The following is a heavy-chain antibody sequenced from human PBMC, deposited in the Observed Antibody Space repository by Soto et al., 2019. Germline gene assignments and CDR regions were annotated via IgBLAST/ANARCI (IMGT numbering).Heavy chain of an antibody. J-gene: IGHJ6*02. CDR1: GGSISSSSYY. CDR2: IYYSGST. V-gene: IGHV4-39*01. Sequence: KPSETLSLTCTVSGGSISSSSYYWGWIRQPPGKGLEWIGSIYYSGSTYYNPSLKSRVTISVDTSKNQFSLKLSSVTAADTAVYYCARLEWNDGPEPEGSYYYGMDVWGQGTTVTVSS. CDR3: ARLEWNDGPEPEGSYYYGMDV. D-gene: IGHD1-1*01.